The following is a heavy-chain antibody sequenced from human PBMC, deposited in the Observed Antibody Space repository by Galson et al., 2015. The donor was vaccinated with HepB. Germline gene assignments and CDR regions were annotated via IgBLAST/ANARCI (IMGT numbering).Heavy chain of an antibody. V-gene: IGHV1-46*01. CDR3: ARDGAGETGELYYYYYGMDV. CDR1: GYTFTSYY. D-gene: IGHD1-14*01. J-gene: IGHJ6*02. Sequence: SVKVSCKASGYTFTSYYMHWVRQAPGQGLEWMGIINPSGGSTSYAQKFQGRVTMTRDTSTSTVYMELSSLRSEDTAVYYCARDGAGETGELYYYYYGMDVWGQGTTVTVSS. CDR2: INPSGGST.